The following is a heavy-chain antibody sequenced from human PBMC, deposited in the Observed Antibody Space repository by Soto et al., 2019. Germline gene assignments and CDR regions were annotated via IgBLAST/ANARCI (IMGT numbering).Heavy chain of an antibody. J-gene: IGHJ6*02. V-gene: IGHV5-51*01. CDR3: ARGNGMDV. CDR2: IYPGDSDT. CDR1: GYRFSDYW. Sequence: PGESLKISCKVSGYRFSDYWINWVRQMPGKGLEWMGIIYPGDSDTRYSVAFEGQVTFSADKSTSTAYLQWSSLKASDTALYFCARGNGMDVWGQGTTVTVSS.